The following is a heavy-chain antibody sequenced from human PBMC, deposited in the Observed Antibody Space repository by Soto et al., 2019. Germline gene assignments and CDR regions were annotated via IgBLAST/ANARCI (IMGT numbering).Heavy chain of an antibody. V-gene: IGHV3-30*18. J-gene: IGHJ4*02. CDR2: VSHDGRNT. CDR1: GFTFSDYA. CDR3: AKGGRQWLVTSDFNY. Sequence: GGSQRLSYAASGFTFSDYAMHWVRQAPGKGLEWVAVVSHDGRNTHYADSVKGRFTISRDSSKNTVPLEMTSLRAEDTAVYYCAKGGRQWLVTSDFNYWGQGALVTVSS. D-gene: IGHD6-19*01.